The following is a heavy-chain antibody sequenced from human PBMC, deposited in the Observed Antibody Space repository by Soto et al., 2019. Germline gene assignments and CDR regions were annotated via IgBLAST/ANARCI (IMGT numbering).Heavy chain of an antibody. J-gene: IGHJ6*02. CDR3: ARDQKGYYDRRNYGMDV. V-gene: IGHV4-31*03. CDR2: IYYSGST. CDR1: GGSISSGGYY. Sequence: QVQLQESGPGLVKPSQTLSLTCTVSGGSISSGGYYWSWIRQHPGKGLEWIGYIYYSGSTYYNPSLKSRVTISVDTSKNQFSLKLSSVTAADTAVYYCARDQKGYYDRRNYGMDVWGQVTTVNVSS. D-gene: IGHD3-22*01.